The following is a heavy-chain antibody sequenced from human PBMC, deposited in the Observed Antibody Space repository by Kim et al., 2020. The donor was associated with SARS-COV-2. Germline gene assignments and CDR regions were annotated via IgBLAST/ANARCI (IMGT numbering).Heavy chain of an antibody. CDR2: INHSGST. Sequence: SETLSLTCAVYGGSFSGYYWSWIRQPPGKGLEWIGEINHSGSTNYNPSLKSRVTISVDTSKNQFSLKLSSVTAADPAVYYCARGRSIAAPFPYYYYMDVWGKGTTVTVSS. V-gene: IGHV4-34*01. D-gene: IGHD6-6*01. CDR1: GGSFSGYY. CDR3: ARGRSIAAPFPYYYYMDV. J-gene: IGHJ6*03.